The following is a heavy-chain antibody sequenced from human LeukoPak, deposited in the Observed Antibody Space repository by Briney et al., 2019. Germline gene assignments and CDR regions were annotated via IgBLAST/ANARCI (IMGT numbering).Heavy chain of an antibody. CDR3: AKDTSGDRSYFDY. D-gene: IGHD1-26*01. CDR1: GFTFSSYS. J-gene: IGHJ4*02. V-gene: IGHV3-9*01. CDR2: ISWNSGSI. Sequence: PGGSLRLSCAASGFTFSSYSMNWVRQAPGKGLEWVSGISWNSGSIGYADSVKGRFTISRDNAKNSLYLQMNSLRAEDTALYYCAKDTSGDRSYFDYWGQGTLVTVSS.